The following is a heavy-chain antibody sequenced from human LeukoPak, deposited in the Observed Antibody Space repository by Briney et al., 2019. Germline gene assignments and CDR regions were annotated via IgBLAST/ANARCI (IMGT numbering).Heavy chain of an antibody. J-gene: IGHJ4*01. Sequence: GGTLRLSCAASGFTFSSYGMSWVRQAPGKGLEWVSAISGSGGSTYYADSVKGRFTISRDNSKNTLYLQMNSLRAEDTAVYYCAKDTTLKYSGSYGYFDYWGQGTLVTVSS. V-gene: IGHV3-23*01. CDR2: ISGSGGST. D-gene: IGHD1-26*01. CDR1: GFTFSSYG. CDR3: AKDTTLKYSGSYGYFDY.